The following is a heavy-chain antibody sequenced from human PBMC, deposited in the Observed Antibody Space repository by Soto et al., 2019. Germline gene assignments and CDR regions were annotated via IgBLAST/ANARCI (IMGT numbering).Heavy chain of an antibody. Sequence: PSETLSLTCTVSGDSISTSNYYWGWIRQPLGKGLEWIANIYYSGTTYCKPSLKSRVAISVDTSKNHFSLKLSSVTAADTAVYYCASWGGIASPAYDGSLAPYDYWGQGTLVTVS. CDR1: GDSISTSNYY. J-gene: IGHJ4*02. CDR2: IYYSGTT. V-gene: IGHV4-39*02. CDR3: ASWGGIASPAYDGSLAPYDY. D-gene: IGHD6-13*01.